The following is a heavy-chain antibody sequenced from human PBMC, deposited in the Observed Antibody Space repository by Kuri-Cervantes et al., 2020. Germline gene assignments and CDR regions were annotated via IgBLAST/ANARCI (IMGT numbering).Heavy chain of an antibody. J-gene: IGHJ6*03. Sequence: TGKGLEWVSGIGTAGDTNFPGSVNGRFTISRDNFRNTLSLQMNSLRVEDTAVYYCAKFLEIYDEDWWTGFYYMDVWGKETTVTVSS. V-gene: IGHV3-13*01. D-gene: IGHD5-24*01. CDR3: AKFLEIYDEDWWTGFYYMDV. CDR2: IGTAGDT.